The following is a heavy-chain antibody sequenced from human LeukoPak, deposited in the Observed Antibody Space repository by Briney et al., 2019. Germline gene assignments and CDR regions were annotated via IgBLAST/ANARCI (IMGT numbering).Heavy chain of an antibody. V-gene: IGHV3-23*01. Sequence: GGSLRLSCAASGFTFNNYDMNWVRQAPGKGLEWVSSISGGGETTYYADSAKGRITISRDNSQNTLYLQMNSLRAEDTAVYYCARDYADYVGYFFFDYWGQGTLVTVSS. D-gene: IGHD4-17*01. CDR2: ISGGGETT. J-gene: IGHJ4*02. CDR3: ARDYADYVGYFFFDY. CDR1: GFTFNNYD.